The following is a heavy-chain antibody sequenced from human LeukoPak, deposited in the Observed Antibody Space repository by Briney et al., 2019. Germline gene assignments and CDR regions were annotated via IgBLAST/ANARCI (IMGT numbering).Heavy chain of an antibody. Sequence: ASVKVSCKASGYTCTSYAMHWVRQAPGQRLEWMGWINAGNGNTKYSQKCQGRVTITRDTAASTAYMELSSLRSEDTAVYYCARGPRAGSYPPYNWFDPWGQGTLVTVSS. V-gene: IGHV1-3*01. CDR1: GYTCTSYA. CDR2: INAGNGNT. D-gene: IGHD3-10*01. CDR3: ARGPRAGSYPPYNWFDP. J-gene: IGHJ5*02.